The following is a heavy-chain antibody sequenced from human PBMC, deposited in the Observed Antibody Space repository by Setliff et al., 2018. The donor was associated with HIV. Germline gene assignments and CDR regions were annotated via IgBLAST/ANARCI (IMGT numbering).Heavy chain of an antibody. V-gene: IGHV1-69*10. CDR2: IIPILGIA. D-gene: IGHD3-22*01. CDR3: ARDAYYDSSGYYFNGGFDY. CDR1: GGTFSSYT. J-gene: IGHJ4*02. Sequence: ASVKVSCKASGGTFSSYTISWVRQAPGQGLEWMGGIIPILGIANYAQKFQGRVTITADKSTSTAYMELSSLRSEDTAVYYCARDAYYDSSGYYFNGGFDYWGQGTLVTVSS.